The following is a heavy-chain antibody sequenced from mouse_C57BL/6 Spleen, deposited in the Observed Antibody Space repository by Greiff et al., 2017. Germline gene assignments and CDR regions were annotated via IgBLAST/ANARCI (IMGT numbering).Heavy chain of an antibody. CDR3: ARHEGRATSFAY. J-gene: IGHJ3*01. D-gene: IGHD3-1*01. CDR1: GFTFSSYG. CDR2: ISSGGSYT. Sequence: DVHLVESGGDLVKPGGSLKLSCAASGFTFSSYGMSWVRQTPDKRLEWVATISSGGSYTYYPDSVKGRFTISRDNAKNTLYLQMSSLKSEDTAMYYCARHEGRATSFAYWGQGTLVTVSA. V-gene: IGHV5-6*01.